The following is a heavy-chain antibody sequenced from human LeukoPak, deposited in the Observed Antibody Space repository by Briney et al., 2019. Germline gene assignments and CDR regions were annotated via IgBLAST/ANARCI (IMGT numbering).Heavy chain of an antibody. D-gene: IGHD6-6*01. Sequence: SETLSLTCAVYGGSFSGYYWSWIRQPPGKGLEWIGEIKHSGSTNYNPSLKSRVTISVDTSKNQFSLKLSSVTAADTAVYYCARGPRSSSTIYYYYYYMDVWGKGTTVTVSS. CDR3: ARGPRSSSTIYYYYYYMDV. CDR2: IKHSGST. J-gene: IGHJ6*03. CDR1: GGSFSGYY. V-gene: IGHV4-34*01.